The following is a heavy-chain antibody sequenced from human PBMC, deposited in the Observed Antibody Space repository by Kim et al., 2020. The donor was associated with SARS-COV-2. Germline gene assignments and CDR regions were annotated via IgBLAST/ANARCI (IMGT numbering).Heavy chain of an antibody. J-gene: IGHJ4*02. D-gene: IGHD5-12*01. Sequence: QKFQGRVTITRDTSASTAYMELSSLRSEDTAVYYCARDLGGYSGYDPLDYWGQGTLVTVSS. V-gene: IGHV1-3*01. CDR3: ARDLGGYSGYDPLDY.